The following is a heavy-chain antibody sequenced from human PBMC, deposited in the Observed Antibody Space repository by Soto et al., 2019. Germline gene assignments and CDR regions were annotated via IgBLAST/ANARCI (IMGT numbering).Heavy chain of an antibody. J-gene: IGHJ4*02. CDR2: INPSGGST. CDR3: ARAIAYFDF. V-gene: IGHV1-46*01. Sequence: QAPGQGLEWMGIINPSGGSTSYAQKFQGRVTMTRDTSTSTVHMELSSLRSEDTVFYYCARAIAYFDFWGQGTLVTVAS.